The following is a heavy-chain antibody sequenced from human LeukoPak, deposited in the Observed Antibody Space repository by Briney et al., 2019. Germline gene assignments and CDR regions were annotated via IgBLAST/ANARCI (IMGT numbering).Heavy chain of an antibody. D-gene: IGHD4-23*01. CDR2: ISYDGSNK. CDR1: GFTFSSYY. J-gene: IGHJ4*02. V-gene: IGHV3-30*18. CDR3: AKVAVVTKAIPDY. Sequence: GGSLRLSCATSGFTFSSYYMAWFRQAPGKGLEWVAVISYDGSNKYYADSVKGRFTISRDNSKNTLYLQMNSLRAEDTAVYYCAKVAVVTKAIPDYWGQGTLVTVSS.